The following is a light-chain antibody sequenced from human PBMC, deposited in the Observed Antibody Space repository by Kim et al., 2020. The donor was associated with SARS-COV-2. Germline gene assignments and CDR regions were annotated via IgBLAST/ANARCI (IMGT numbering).Light chain of an antibody. Sequence: SYELTQPPSVSVSPGQTARITCSGDALPKQYAYWYQQKPGQAPVLVIYKDRERPSGIPERFSGSSSWTTVTLTIRGVQAEDEADYYCQSADSSGTYVVFG. CDR1: ALPKQY. V-gene: IGLV3-25*03. CDR2: KDR. CDR3: QSADSSGTYVV. J-gene: IGLJ2*01.